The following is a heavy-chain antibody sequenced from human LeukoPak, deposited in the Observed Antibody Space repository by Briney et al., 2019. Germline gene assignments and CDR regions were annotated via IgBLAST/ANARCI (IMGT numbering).Heavy chain of an antibody. V-gene: IGHV3-23*01. Sequence: PGGSLRLSCAASGFTFSSYAMSWVRQAPGKGLEWVSAISGSGGSTYCADSVKGRFTISRDNSKNTLYLQMNSLRAEDTAVYYCAKDRGYGVSYWYFDLWGRGTLVTVSS. CDR2: ISGSGGST. CDR1: GFTFSSYA. CDR3: AKDRGYGVSYWYFDL. J-gene: IGHJ2*01. D-gene: IGHD5-12*01.